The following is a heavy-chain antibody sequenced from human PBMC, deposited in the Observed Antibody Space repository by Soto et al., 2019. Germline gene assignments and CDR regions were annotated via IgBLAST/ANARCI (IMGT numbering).Heavy chain of an antibody. J-gene: IGHJ4*02. Sequence: SVKVSFKASGGPFSSYAISWVRQAPGQGLEWMGGIIPIFGTANYAQKFQGRVTITADESTSTAYMELSSLRSEDTAVYYCASKPRSYSSSWYDPFDYWGQGTMVTVSS. CDR1: GGPFSSYA. D-gene: IGHD6-13*01. V-gene: IGHV1-69*13. CDR3: ASKPRSYSSSWYDPFDY. CDR2: IIPIFGTA.